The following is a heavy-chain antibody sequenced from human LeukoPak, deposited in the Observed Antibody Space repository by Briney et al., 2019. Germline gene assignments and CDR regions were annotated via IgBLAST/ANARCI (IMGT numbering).Heavy chain of an antibody. CDR2: IYSGGST. CDR3: ARVDYYDSSEDY. Sequence: GGSLRLSCAASGFPFPTYAMSWVRQAPGKGLEWVSVIYSGGSTYYADSVKGRFTISRDNSKNTLYLQMNSLRAEDTAVYYCARVDYYDSSEDYWGQGTLVTVSS. V-gene: IGHV3-53*01. CDR1: GFPFPTYA. D-gene: IGHD3-22*01. J-gene: IGHJ4*02.